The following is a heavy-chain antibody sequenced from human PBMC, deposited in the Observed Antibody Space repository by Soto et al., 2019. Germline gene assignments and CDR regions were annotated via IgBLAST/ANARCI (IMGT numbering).Heavy chain of an antibody. CDR2: IYYSGST. V-gene: IGHV4-39*07. CDR3: AKDQYSSSWYDY. D-gene: IGHD6-13*01. Sequence: SETLSLTCTVSGVSISSSSYYWGWLRQPPGKGREWIVSIYYSGSTYYNPSLKSRVTITVDTSKNQFSLKLSSVTAADTAVYYCAKDQYSSSWYDYWGQGTLVTVSS. J-gene: IGHJ4*02. CDR1: GVSISSSSYY.